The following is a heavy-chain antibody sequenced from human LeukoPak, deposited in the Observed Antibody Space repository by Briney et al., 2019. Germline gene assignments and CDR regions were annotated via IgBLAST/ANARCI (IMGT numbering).Heavy chain of an antibody. CDR3: ARWPMVRGVYGVYFDY. CDR1: GGSISSGSYY. Sequence: SETLSLTCSVSGGSISSGSYYWAWIRQPPGKGLEWIASIHYNGNAFYNPSLKSRVTISVDTSKNQFSLKLSSVTAADTAVYYCARWPMVRGVYGVYFDYWGQGTLVTVSS. CDR2: IHYNGNA. J-gene: IGHJ4*02. V-gene: IGHV4-39*07. D-gene: IGHD3-10*01.